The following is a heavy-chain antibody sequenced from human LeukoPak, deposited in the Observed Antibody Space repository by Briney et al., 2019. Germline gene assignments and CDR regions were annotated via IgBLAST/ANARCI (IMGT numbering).Heavy chain of an antibody. J-gene: IGHJ3*02. Sequence: PGGSLRLSCAASGFTFTNYAMSWVRQAPGKGLEWVSDISGSGDFTYYADSVKGRFTISRDKSKNTLYLQMNSLRAEDTAVYYCAKGRADDSKVYDMWGQGTMVTVSS. CDR1: GFTFTNYA. CDR2: ISGSGDFT. V-gene: IGHV3-23*01. CDR3: AKGRADDSKVYDM. D-gene: IGHD3-22*01.